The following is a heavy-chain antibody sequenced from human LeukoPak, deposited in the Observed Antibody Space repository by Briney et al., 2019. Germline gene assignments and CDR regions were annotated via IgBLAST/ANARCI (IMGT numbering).Heavy chain of an antibody. CDR3: ARHRWIQQKRNDYYYYYMDV. Sequence: GASVKVSCKASGYTFTSYYMHWVRQAPGQGLEWMGIINPSGGSTSYAQKFQGRVTMTRDMSTSTVYMELSSLRSDDTAVYYCARHRWIQQKRNDYYYYYMDVWGKGTTVTVSS. V-gene: IGHV1-46*01. J-gene: IGHJ6*03. D-gene: IGHD5-18*01. CDR2: INPSGGST. CDR1: GYTFTSYY.